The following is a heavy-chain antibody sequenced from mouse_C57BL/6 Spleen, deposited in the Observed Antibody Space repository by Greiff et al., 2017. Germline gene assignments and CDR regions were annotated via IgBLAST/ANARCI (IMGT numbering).Heavy chain of an antibody. CDR3: AREGGYDGYYRDY. Sequence: QVQLQQSGAELVKPGASVKMSCKASGYTFTSYWITWVKQRPGQGLEWIGDIYPGSGSTNYNEKFKSKATLTVDTPSSTAYMQLSSLTSEDSAVYYCAREGGYDGYYRDYWGQGTTLTVSS. CDR1: GYTFTSYW. J-gene: IGHJ2*01. D-gene: IGHD2-3*01. CDR2: IYPGSGST. V-gene: IGHV1-55*01.